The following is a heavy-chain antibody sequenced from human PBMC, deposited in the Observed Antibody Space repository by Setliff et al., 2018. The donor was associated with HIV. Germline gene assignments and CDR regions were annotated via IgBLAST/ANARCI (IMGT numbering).Heavy chain of an antibody. V-gene: IGHV3-21*01. D-gene: IGHD1-7*01. CDR1: GFTFSSYW. CDR2: ISSSSSYI. CDR3: ARARTGTTHY. J-gene: IGHJ4*02. Sequence: PGGSLRLSCAASGFTFSSYWMSWVRQAPGKWLEWVSSISSSSSYIFYADSVKGRFTISRDNAKNSLYLQMNSLRVDDTAVYYCARARTGTTHYWGQGTLVTSPQ.